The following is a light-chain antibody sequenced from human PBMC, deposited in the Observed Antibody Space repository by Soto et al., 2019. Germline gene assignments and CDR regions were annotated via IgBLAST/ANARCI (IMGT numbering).Light chain of an antibody. CDR3: SSYTSSSTPYV. V-gene: IGLV2-14*01. CDR2: DVT. Sequence: QSSLTQPASVSGSPGQSITISCTGTSSDVGGYNYVSWYQQHPVKAPKLMIYDVTNRPSGVSDRFSGSKSGNTASLTISGVQAEDEADYYCSSYTSSSTPYVFRTGTKVTVL. J-gene: IGLJ1*01. CDR1: SSDVGGYNY.